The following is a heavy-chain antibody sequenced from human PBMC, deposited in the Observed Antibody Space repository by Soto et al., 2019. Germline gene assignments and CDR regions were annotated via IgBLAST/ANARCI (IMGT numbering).Heavy chain of an antibody. CDR1: GYSFTSYW. CDR3: TRTSTLGSRHGMDV. D-gene: IGHD6-6*01. CDR2: IDPSDSYT. J-gene: IGHJ6*02. Sequence: GESLKISCKGSGYSFTSYWISWVRQMPGKGLEWMGRIDPSDSYTNYSPSFQGHVTISADKSISTAYLQWSSLKLRSVTAADTAVYYCTRTSTLGSRHGMDVWGPGTTVTVSS. V-gene: IGHV5-10-1*01.